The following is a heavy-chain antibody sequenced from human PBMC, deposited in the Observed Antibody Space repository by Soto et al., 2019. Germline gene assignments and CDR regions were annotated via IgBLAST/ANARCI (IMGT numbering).Heavy chain of an antibody. CDR3: AREDQRVAESPGEVFDI. D-gene: IGHD6-19*01. CDR2: ISGYNGQT. CDR1: GYTFTSYG. V-gene: IGHV1-18*01. J-gene: IGHJ3*02. Sequence: QVQLVQSGAEGKKPGASVKVSCKASGYTFTSYGITWVRQAPGQGLEWMGWISGYNGQTSYAEKFQGRVTMSTDTSTSTAYMELRSLRSDDTAVYYCAREDQRVAESPGEVFDIWGQGTKVTVSS.